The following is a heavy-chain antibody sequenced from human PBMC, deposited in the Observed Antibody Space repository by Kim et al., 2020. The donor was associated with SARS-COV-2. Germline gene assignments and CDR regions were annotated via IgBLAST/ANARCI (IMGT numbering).Heavy chain of an antibody. CDR3: AIFDTAMDGAGTPFDY. J-gene: IGHJ4*02. D-gene: IGHD5-18*01. CDR2: INPNSGGT. Sequence: ASVKVSCKASGYTFTGYYMHWVRQAPGQGLEWMGWINPNSGGTNYAQKFQGRVTMTRDTSISTAYMELSRLRSDDTAVYYCAIFDTAMDGAGTPFDYWGQGTLVTVSS. V-gene: IGHV1-2*02. CDR1: GYTFTGYY.